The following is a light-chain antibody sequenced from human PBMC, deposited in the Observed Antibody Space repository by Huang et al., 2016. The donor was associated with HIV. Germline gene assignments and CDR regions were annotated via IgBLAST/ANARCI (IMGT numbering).Light chain of an antibody. Sequence: IQLTQSPSSLSASVGDRVTITCRASQGSSSYLAWYQHKPGKAPKLLSYAASTLQSGVPSRFSGSVSGTDFTLTISSLQPEDFATCYCQQLNSYPLFTFGPGTKVDIK. CDR3: QQLNSYPLFT. CDR2: AAS. J-gene: IGKJ3*01. CDR1: QGSSSY. V-gene: IGKV1-9*01.